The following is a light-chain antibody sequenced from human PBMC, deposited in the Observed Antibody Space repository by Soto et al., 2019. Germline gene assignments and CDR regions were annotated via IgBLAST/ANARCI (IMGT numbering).Light chain of an antibody. CDR2: EAS. CDR3: QQRSNWPIT. CDR1: QSISRY. J-gene: IGKJ5*01. V-gene: IGKV3-11*01. Sequence: EIVLTQSPATLSLSSGERVTLSCRASQSISRYLAWYQQKPGQAPRLLIYEASNRATGIPARFSGSGSGTDFTLTISSLEPEDFAVYYCQQRSNWPITFGQGTRLEMK.